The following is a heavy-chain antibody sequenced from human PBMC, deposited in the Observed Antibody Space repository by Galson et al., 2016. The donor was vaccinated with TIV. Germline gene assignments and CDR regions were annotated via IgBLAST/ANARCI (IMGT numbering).Heavy chain of an antibody. Sequence: LSLTCTVSGDSINNYFWNWFRQSPGKGLEWIGDIYQSGSTNYNPSLKSRVTISIDTSRRQFSLKLYSVTAADTAIYYCARDKSRRGCFDPWGQGSLVTVSS. V-gene: IGHV4-59*01. CDR1: GDSINNYF. CDR3: ARDKSRRGCFDP. CDR2: IYQSGST. J-gene: IGHJ5*02.